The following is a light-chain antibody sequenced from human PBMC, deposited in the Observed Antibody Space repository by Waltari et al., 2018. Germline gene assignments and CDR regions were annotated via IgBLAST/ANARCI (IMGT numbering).Light chain of an antibody. CDR2: GAS. V-gene: IGKV3-20*01. Sequence: DIVLTQSPGTLSLSPGERATLSCRASQSVSSSYLAWYQQKPGQAPRLLIYGASNRATGIPYRFSGSGSGTDFTLTIRGLEPEDFAVYYCQQYRSSSWTFGQGTKVEIK. CDR3: QQYRSSSWT. J-gene: IGKJ1*01. CDR1: QSVSSSY.